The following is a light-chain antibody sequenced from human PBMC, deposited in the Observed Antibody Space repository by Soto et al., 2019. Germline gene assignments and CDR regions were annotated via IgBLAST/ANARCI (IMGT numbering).Light chain of an antibody. CDR3: QQLESYPST. Sequence: IQLTQSPSSLSASVGDRVTTTCRASQGISNFLAWYKQKPGKAPKLLIYAASTLQSGVPSRFSGSGSGTDFTLTISSLQPEDFATYYCQQLESYPSTFGGGTKVDIK. V-gene: IGKV1-9*01. CDR1: QGISNF. J-gene: IGKJ4*01. CDR2: AAS.